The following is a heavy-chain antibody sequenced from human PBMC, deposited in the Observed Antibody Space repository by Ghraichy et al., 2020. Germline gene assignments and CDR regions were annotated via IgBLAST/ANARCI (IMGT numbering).Heavy chain of an antibody. CDR1: GGSISSSSYY. CDR2: IYYSGST. D-gene: IGHD2-15*01. J-gene: IGHJ4*02. CDR3: ARRGGTADCSGGSCYV. Sequence: SQTLSLTCTVSGGSISSSSYYWGWIRQPPGKGLEWIGSIYYSGSTYYNPSLKSRVTISVDTSKNQFSLKLSSVTAADTAVYYCARRGGTADCSGGSCYVWGQGTLVTVSS. V-gene: IGHV4-39*01.